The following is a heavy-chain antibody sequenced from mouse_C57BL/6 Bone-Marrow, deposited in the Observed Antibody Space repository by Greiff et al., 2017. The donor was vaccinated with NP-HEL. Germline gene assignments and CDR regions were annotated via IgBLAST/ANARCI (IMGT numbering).Heavy chain of an antibody. CDR3: ARGRGPEGDFDY. CDR1: GYAFTNYL. CDR2: INPGSGGT. Sequence: QVQLQQSGAELVRPGTSVKVSCKASGYAFTNYLIEWVKQRPGQGLEWIGVINPGSGGTNYNEKFKGKATLTADKSSSTAYMQLSSLTSEDSAVYFCARGRGPEGDFDYWGQGTTLTVSS. J-gene: IGHJ2*01. V-gene: IGHV1-54*01.